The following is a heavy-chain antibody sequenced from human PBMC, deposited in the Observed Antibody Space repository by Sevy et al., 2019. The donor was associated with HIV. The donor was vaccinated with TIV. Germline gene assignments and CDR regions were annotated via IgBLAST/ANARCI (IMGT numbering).Heavy chain of an antibody. CDR3: AKLDYVILTWNPDY. Sequence: GGSLRLSCAASGFTFSRYGMHWVRQAPGKGLEWVAVISFDGSKKYYGDSVKGRFTISRDNSKNTLYLAMSSLSPEDTAVYYFAKLDYVILTWNPDYWGQGTLVTVSS. D-gene: IGHD3-9*01. CDR1: GFTFSRYG. V-gene: IGHV3-30*18. J-gene: IGHJ4*02. CDR2: ISFDGSKK.